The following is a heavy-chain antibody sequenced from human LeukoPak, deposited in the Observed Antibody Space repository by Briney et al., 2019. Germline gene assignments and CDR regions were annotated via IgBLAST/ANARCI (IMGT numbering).Heavy chain of an antibody. Sequence: ASVKVSCKASGYIFTDYYIHWVRHAPGQGLEWMGWINPNSGGTNYAQKFQGRVTMTRDTSITTAYMELSSLRSDDTAVYYCARDSYSSSSRRGFDYWGQGTLVTVSS. D-gene: IGHD6-13*01. CDR1: GYIFTDYY. CDR3: ARDSYSSSSRRGFDY. J-gene: IGHJ4*02. V-gene: IGHV1-2*02. CDR2: INPNSGGT.